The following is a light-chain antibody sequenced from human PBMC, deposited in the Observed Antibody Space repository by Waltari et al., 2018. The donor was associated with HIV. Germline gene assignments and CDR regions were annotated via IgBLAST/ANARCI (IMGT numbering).Light chain of an antibody. J-gene: IGLJ1*01. Sequence: QSALTQEASVSGTVGQKFTLSCTGNSTNIGRYAVGWYQQISHGAPKAVRFGDSLPSGIPDRFSGSKSGTTASLVISGLQPEDEADYYCSTWDYSLSAYVFGAGTKVTVL. CDR2: GDS. CDR3: STWDYSLSAYV. CDR1: STNIGRYA. V-gene: IGLV1-36*01.